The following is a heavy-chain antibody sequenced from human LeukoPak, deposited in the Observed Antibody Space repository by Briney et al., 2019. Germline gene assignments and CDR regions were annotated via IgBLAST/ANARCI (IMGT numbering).Heavy chain of an antibody. J-gene: IGHJ4*02. CDR3: TTITMIREHEDY. V-gene: IGHV3-15*01. Sequence: GGSLRLSCAASGFTFTKAWMSWVRQAPGKGLEWVGRIKSRTDGGTADYAAPVKGRFTISRDDSKNTLSLQMNSLKTEDTAVYYCTTITMIREHEDYWGQGTLVTVSS. CDR1: GFTFTKAW. CDR2: IKSRTDGGTA. D-gene: IGHD3-10*01.